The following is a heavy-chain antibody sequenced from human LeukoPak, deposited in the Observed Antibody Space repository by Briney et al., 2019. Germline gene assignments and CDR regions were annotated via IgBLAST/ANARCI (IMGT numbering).Heavy chain of an antibody. J-gene: IGHJ6*02. Sequence: GGSLRLSCAASGSTFSSYGMHWVRQAPGKGLEWVAVIWYDGSNKYYADSVKGRFTISRDNSKNTLYLQMNSLRAEDTAVYYCAKDGGRLPYYGMDVWGQGTTVTVSS. CDR2: IWYDGSNK. CDR3: AKDGGRLPYYGMDV. CDR1: GSTFSSYG. D-gene: IGHD6-19*01. V-gene: IGHV3-33*06.